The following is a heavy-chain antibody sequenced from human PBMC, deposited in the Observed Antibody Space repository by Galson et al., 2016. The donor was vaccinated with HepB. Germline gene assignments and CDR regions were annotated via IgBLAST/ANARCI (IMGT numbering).Heavy chain of an antibody. V-gene: IGHV1-46*01. CDR1: GYTFTSYQ. Sequence: SVKVSCKASGYTFTSYQMHWVRQAPGQGLEWMGIINPNADSTTYAQKFQGRGTMTRDTSTSTVYMVLSSLRSEGTAVYDGAREGGDDSFYYYGIDVSGQGTTFTVSS. D-gene: IGHD2-21*01. CDR3: AREGGDDSFYYYGIDV. CDR2: INPNADST. J-gene: IGHJ6*02.